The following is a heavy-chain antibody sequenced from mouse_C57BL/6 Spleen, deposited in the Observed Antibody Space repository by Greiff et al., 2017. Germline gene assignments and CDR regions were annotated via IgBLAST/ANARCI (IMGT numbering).Heavy chain of an antibody. CDR3: AREGMMAMDY. J-gene: IGHJ4*01. V-gene: IGHV5-4*01. CDR1: GFTFSSYA. Sequence: EVQLQESGGGLVKPGGSLKLSCAASGFTFSSYAMSWVRQTPEKRLEWVATISDGGSYTYYPDNVKGRFTISRDNAKNNLYLQMSHLKSEDTAMYYCAREGMMAMDYWGQGTSVTVSS. CDR2: ISDGGSYT. D-gene: IGHD2-3*01.